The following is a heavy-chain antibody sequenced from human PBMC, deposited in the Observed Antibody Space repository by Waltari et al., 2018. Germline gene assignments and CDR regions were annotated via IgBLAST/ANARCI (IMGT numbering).Heavy chain of an antibody. CDR3: ARTRGIAAANWFDP. V-gene: IGHV6-1*01. D-gene: IGHD6-13*01. Sequence: QVQLQQSGPGLVKPSQTLSLTCAISGDSVSSNSAAWNWIRQSPSRGLEWLGRTYDSAKWVNDYAVSMKSRITINPDTSKNQFSLQLNSVTPEDTAVYYCARTRGIAAANWFDPWGQGTLVTVSS. CDR2: TYDSAKWVN. CDR1: GDSVSSNSAA. J-gene: IGHJ5*02.